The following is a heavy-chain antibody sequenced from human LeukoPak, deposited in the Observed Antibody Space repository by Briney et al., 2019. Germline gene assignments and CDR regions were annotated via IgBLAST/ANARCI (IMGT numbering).Heavy chain of an antibody. CDR2: SNHNSGGT. Sequence: APGQGXEWMGRSNHNSGGTDDAQKFQGRVTITSDTSISTAYMELSRLRSDDTAVYYCAKDFWSGYYKFDPWGQGTLVTVSS. J-gene: IGHJ5*02. CDR3: AKDFWSGYYKFDP. D-gene: IGHD3-3*01. V-gene: IGHV1-2*06.